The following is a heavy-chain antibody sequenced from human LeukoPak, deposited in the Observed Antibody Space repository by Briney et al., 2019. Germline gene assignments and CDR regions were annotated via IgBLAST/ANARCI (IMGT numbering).Heavy chain of an antibody. Sequence: PSETLSLTCTVSGGSISGYYWSWIRQPPGKGLEWIGYIYYSGNTNYNPSLQSRVTISVVTSKNQFSLKLSSVTAADTAVYYCARHNYYDSSGYYPLSYWGQGTLVTVSS. J-gene: IGHJ4*02. D-gene: IGHD3-22*01. CDR1: GGSISGYY. CDR3: ARHNYYDSSGYYPLSY. V-gene: IGHV4-59*08. CDR2: IYYSGNT.